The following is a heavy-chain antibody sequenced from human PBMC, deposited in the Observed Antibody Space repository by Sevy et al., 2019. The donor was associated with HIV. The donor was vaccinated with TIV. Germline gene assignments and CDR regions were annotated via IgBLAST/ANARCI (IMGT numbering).Heavy chain of an antibody. CDR2: IISKFGTT. Sequence: ASVKVSCKASGGSFSNFPVSWVRQAPGQGLEWMGMIISKFGTTDYAQKFQGRVTITADESTTTAYMELTSLRSDDTAVYYCAREFPDDVSGYYSVDAFDIWGQGTKVTVSS. CDR1: GGSFSNFP. V-gene: IGHV1-69*13. CDR3: AREFPDDVSGYYSVDAFDI. J-gene: IGHJ3*02. D-gene: IGHD3-22*01.